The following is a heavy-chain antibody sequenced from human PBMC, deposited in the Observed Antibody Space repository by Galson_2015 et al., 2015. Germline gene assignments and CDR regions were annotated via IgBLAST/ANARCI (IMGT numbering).Heavy chain of an antibody. V-gene: IGHV3-21*01. Sequence: SLRLSCAASGFTFSSYSMNWVRQAPGKGLEWVSSISSSSSYIYYADSVKGRFTISRDNAKNSLYLQMNSLRAEDTAVYYCARDHPDYVVVTAIRGWFDPWGQGTLVTVSS. CDR2: ISSSSSYI. CDR3: ARDHPDYVVVTAIRGWFDP. CDR1: GFTFSSYS. D-gene: IGHD2-21*02. J-gene: IGHJ5*02.